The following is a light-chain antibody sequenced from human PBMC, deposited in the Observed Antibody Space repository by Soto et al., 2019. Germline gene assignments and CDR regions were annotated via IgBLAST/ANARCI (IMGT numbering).Light chain of an antibody. CDR3: QQYSGLWT. CDR1: QSISSW. Sequence: DIQMTQSPSTLSAFVGDRVTITCRASQSISSWLAWYQQKPGKAPKLLISKASSLESGVPSRFSGSGSGTEFTLTISSLQPDDFATYYCQQYSGLWTFGQGTKVEIK. J-gene: IGKJ1*01. CDR2: KAS. V-gene: IGKV1-5*03.